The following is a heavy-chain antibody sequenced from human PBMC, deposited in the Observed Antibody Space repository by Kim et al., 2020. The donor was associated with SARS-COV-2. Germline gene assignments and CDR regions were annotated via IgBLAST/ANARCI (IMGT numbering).Heavy chain of an antibody. V-gene: IGHV1-2*04. J-gene: IGHJ6*02. CDR2: INPNSGGT. Sequence: ASVKVSCKASGYTFTGYYMHWVRQAPGQGLEWMGWINPNSGGTNYAQKFQGWVTMTRDTSISTAYMELSRLRSDDTAVYYCAREGLQYYDILTGYYNGHYYYGMDVWGQGTTVTVSS. CDR1: GYTFTGYY. D-gene: IGHD3-9*01. CDR3: AREGLQYYDILTGYYNGHYYYGMDV.